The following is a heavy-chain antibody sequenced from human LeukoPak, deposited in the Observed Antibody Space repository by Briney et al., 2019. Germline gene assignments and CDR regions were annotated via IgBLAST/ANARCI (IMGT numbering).Heavy chain of an antibody. Sequence: ASVKVSCKASGYTFTSYGISWVRQAPGQRLEWMGWINAGNGNTKYSQKFQGRVTITRDTSASTAYMELSSLRSEDTAVYYCAREGYSGYDFVYWGQGTLVTVSS. CDR1: GYTFTSYG. J-gene: IGHJ4*02. D-gene: IGHD5-12*01. V-gene: IGHV1-3*01. CDR3: AREGYSGYDFVY. CDR2: INAGNGNT.